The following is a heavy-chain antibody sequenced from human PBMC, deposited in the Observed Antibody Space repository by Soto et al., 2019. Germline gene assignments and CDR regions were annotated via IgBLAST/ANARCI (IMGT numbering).Heavy chain of an antibody. D-gene: IGHD2-15*01. CDR2: ISYDGSNK. CDR3: AREYGGKSFKGDY. V-gene: IGHV3-30-3*01. Sequence: QVQLVESGGGVVQPGRSLRLSCAASGFTFSSYAMHWVRQAPGKGLERVAVISYDGSNKYYADSVKGRFTISRDNSKNTLYLQMNSLRAEDTAVYYCAREYGGKSFKGDYWGQGTLVTVSS. J-gene: IGHJ4*02. CDR1: GFTFSSYA.